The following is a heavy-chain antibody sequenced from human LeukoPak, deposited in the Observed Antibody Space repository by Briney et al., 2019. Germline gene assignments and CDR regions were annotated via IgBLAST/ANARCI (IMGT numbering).Heavy chain of an antibody. Sequence: GASVKVSCKVSGYTLTELSMRWVRRAPGKGLEWMGGFDPEDGETIYAQKFQGRVTMTEDTSTDTAYMELSSLRSEDTAVYYCATADSSGWYIDYWGQGTLVTVSS. D-gene: IGHD6-19*01. CDR1: GYTLTELS. V-gene: IGHV1-24*01. CDR2: FDPEDGET. J-gene: IGHJ4*02. CDR3: ATADSSGWYIDY.